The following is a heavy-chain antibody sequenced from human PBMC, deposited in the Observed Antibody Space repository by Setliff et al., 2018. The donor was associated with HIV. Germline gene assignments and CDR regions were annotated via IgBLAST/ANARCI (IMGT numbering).Heavy chain of an antibody. D-gene: IGHD2-8*01. CDR1: GGSASNSRCY. V-gene: IGHV4-39*01. Sequence: PSETLSLTCTVSGGSASNSRCYWAWIRQPPGKGLEYIGSIHYNERTYYNPSLKSRVAISIDTSKNQFSLNLTSVTAADTAVYYCARGVQAQVVLMSYVKGRFDPWGQGTQVTVSS. CDR2: IHYNERT. CDR3: ARGVQAQVVLMSYVKGRFDP. J-gene: IGHJ5*02.